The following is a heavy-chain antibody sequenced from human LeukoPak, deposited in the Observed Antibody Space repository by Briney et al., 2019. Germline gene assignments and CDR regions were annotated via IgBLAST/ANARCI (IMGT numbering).Heavy chain of an antibody. J-gene: IGHJ5*02. CDR3: ASKPEWWKEYWFDP. Sequence: KTGGSLRLSCAATGFTFSNYDMNWVRQAPGKGLEWVSYISSSSTTYYADSVKGRFTISRDNAKNLLYLQMNSLRAEDTAVYYCASKPEWWKEYWFDPWGQGTLVTVSS. D-gene: IGHD2-15*01. V-gene: IGHV3-69-1*01. CDR1: GFTFSNYD. CDR2: ISSSSTT.